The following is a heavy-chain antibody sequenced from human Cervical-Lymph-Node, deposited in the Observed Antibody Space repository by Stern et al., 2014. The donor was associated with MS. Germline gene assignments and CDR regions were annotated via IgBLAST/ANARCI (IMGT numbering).Heavy chain of an antibody. V-gene: IGHV3-30*18. CDR3: AKDLGGRAS. J-gene: IGHJ5*02. Sequence: VQLVESGGGVVQPGRSLRLSCAASGFSFGSSGLHWVRQAPGKGLGWVALSSSDGLKKYYADSVKGRFIISRDNSKNTVYLQMNSLRVEDTAVYYCAKDLGGRASWGQGTLVTVSS. CDR1: GFSFGSSG. CDR2: SSSDGLKK. D-gene: IGHD1-26*01.